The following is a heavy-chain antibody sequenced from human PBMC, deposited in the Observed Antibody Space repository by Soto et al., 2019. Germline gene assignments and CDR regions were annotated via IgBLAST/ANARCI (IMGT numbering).Heavy chain of an antibody. J-gene: IGHJ4*02. V-gene: IGHV3-74*01. CDR2: SNSDGSGI. CDR1: GFTFSGYW. Sequence: EVQLVESGGGLVQPGGSLRLSCAASGFTFSGYWMHWVRQVPGKGLIWVARSNSDGSGISYADSVRGRFTISRDNVRNILFLQMNSLRGNHSAVYYCTSDPPETQYDYHPIFDHWGQGTLVTVSS. CDR3: TSDPPETQYDYHPIFDH. D-gene: IGHD5-12*01.